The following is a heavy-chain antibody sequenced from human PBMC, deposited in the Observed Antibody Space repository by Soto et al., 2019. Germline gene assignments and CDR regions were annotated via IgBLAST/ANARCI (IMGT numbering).Heavy chain of an antibody. CDR2: ISYDGSNK. V-gene: IGHV3-30*18. CDR3: AKEYGSGSYFRLAAFDI. CDR1: GFTFSSYG. J-gene: IGHJ3*02. Sequence: AGGSLRLSCAASGFTFSSYGMHWVRQAPGKGLEWVAVISYDGSNKYYADSVKGRFTISRDNSKNTLYLQMNSLRAEDTAVYYCAKEYGSGSYFRLAAFDIWGQGTMVTVSS. D-gene: IGHD3-10*01.